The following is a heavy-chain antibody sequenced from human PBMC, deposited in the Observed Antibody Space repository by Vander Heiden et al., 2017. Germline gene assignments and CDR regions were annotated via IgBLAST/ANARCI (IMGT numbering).Heavy chain of an antibody. Sequence: EVQLVESGGGLVQPGGSLRLSCAASGFPFRSYSMNWVRQAPGKGLEWVSYISSSSSTIYYADSVKGRFTISRDNAKNSLYLQMNSLRDEDTAVYYCARGPASDFWSGYNWFDPWGQGTLVTVSS. CDR2: ISSSSSTI. CDR3: ARGPASDFWSGYNWFDP. D-gene: IGHD3-3*01. J-gene: IGHJ5*02. CDR1: GFPFRSYS. V-gene: IGHV3-48*02.